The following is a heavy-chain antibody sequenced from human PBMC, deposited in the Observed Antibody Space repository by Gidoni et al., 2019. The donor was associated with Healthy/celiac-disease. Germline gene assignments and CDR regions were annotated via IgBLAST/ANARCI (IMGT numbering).Heavy chain of an antibody. D-gene: IGHD4-17*01. J-gene: IGHJ4*02. CDR3: ARDVYGGKGALDY. CDR2: IYYSGST. V-gene: IGHV4-31*03. Sequence: QVQLQESDPGLVKPSQTLSVTCTVPGGSISSGGYYWSCIRQHPGKGLEWIGYIYYSGSTYYNPSLKSRVTISVDTSKNQFSLKLSSVTAADTAVYYCARDVYGGKGALDYWGQGTLVTVSS. CDR1: GGSISSGGYY.